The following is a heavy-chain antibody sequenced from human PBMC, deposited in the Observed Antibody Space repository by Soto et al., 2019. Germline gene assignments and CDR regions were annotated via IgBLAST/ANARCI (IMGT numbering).Heavy chain of an antibody. CDR3: ARDLIYGGGDDGSDAFDI. CDR1: GGSISSGGYY. D-gene: IGHD2-21*02. CDR2: IYYSGST. Sequence: SETLSLTCTVSGGSISSGGYYWSWIRQHPGKGLEWIGYIYYSGSTYYNPSLKSRVTISVDTSKNQFSLKLSSVTAADTAVYYCARDLIYGGGDDGSDAFDIWGQGTMVTVSS. J-gene: IGHJ3*02. V-gene: IGHV4-31*03.